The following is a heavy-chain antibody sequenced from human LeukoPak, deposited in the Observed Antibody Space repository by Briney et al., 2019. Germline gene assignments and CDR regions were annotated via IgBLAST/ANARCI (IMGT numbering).Heavy chain of an antibody. CDR2: IYYSGST. D-gene: IGHD3-10*01. Sequence: SETLSLTCTVSGGSISGYYWSWIRQPPGKGLEWIGYIYYSGSTNYNPSLKSRVTISVDTSKNQFSLKLSSVTAADTAVYYCARYYGSGFDYWGQGTLVNVSS. CDR1: GGSISGYY. V-gene: IGHV4-59*01. J-gene: IGHJ4*02. CDR3: ARYYGSGFDY.